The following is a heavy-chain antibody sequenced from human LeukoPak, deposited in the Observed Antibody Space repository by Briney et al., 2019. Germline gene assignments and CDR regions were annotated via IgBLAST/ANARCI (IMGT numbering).Heavy chain of an antibody. Sequence: GESLKISCKGSGYSFTGYWIGWVRQMPGKGLEWTGIIYPGDSDTRYSPSFQGQVTISADKSISTAYLQWSSLKASDTAMYYCARHMGLMTTVGREFGYWGQGTLVTVSS. CDR3: ARHMGLMTTVGREFGY. CDR1: GYSFTGYW. V-gene: IGHV5-51*01. CDR2: IYPGDSDT. D-gene: IGHD4-23*01. J-gene: IGHJ4*02.